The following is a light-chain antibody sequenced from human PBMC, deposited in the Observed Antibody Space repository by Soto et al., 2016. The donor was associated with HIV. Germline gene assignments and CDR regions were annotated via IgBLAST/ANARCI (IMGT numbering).Light chain of an antibody. V-gene: IGKV1-9*01. CDR1: QYIGSF. CDR2: SAS. Sequence: DIQMTQSPSSVSASVGDTVTVTCRASQYIGSFLAWYQQRPGKVPKLLIYSASTLQSGVPSRFSGSGSGTEFTLTISSLQPEDFATYYCQQLDSSPITFGQGTRLEIK. CDR3: QQLDSSPIT. J-gene: IGKJ5*01.